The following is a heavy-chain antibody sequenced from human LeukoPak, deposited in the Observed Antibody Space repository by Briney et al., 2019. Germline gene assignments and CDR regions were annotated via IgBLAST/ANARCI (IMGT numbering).Heavy chain of an antibody. CDR1: GYTFTCYD. J-gene: IGHJ4*02. CDR3: ASVFGDYYCSGSYPY. CDR2: MNPNSGNT. Sequence: ASVKVSCKASGYTFTCYDINWVRQATGQGLEWMGWMNPNSGNTGYAQKFQGRVTMTRNTSISTAYMELSSLRSEDTAVYYCASVFGDYYCSGSYPYWGQGTLVTVFS. D-gene: IGHD3-10*01. V-gene: IGHV1-8*01.